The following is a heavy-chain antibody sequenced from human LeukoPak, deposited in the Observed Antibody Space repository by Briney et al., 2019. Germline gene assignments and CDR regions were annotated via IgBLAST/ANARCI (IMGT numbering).Heavy chain of an antibody. CDR1: GGSVNGYY. J-gene: IGHJ4*02. D-gene: IGHD1-7*01. CDR3: ARDPPEDEWNSLDS. Sequence: SETLSLTCTVSGGSVNGYYWNWIRQAPGRGLEWIGFIHYSGLTVYSPSLQSRVSMSVDTSRNQFSLDLSSVTAADTALYYCARDPPEDEWNSLDSWGQGILVTVSS. V-gene: IGHV4-59*02. CDR2: IHYSGLT.